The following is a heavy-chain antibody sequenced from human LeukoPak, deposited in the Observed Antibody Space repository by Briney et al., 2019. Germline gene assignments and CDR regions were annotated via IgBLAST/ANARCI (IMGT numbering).Heavy chain of an antibody. J-gene: IGHJ4*02. V-gene: IGHV3-7*03. D-gene: IGHD6-6*01. CDR2: MRQDGSVK. Sequence: GGSLRLSCAASGFTFINYWMSWVRQAPGKGLEWVANMRQDGSVKYYVDSMKGRFTISRDNAKNSLYLQMSGLRAEDTAVYFCARIGYSSSSFDYWGQGVLVTVYS. CDR1: GFTFINYW. CDR3: ARIGYSSSSFDY.